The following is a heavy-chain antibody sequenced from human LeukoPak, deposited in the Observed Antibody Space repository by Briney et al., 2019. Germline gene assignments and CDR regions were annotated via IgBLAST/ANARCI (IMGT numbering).Heavy chain of an antibody. CDR1: GGTFSSYA. D-gene: IGHD3-10*01. V-gene: IGHV1-69*13. CDR3: AREGYYGSGSYLNWFDP. J-gene: IGHJ5*02. CDR2: IIPIFGTA. Sequence: SVKVSCKASGGTFSSYAISWVRQAPGQGLEWMGGIIPIFGTANYAQKFQGRVTITADESTSTAYMELSSLRSEDTAVYYCAREGYYGSGSYLNWFDPWGQGTLVTVSS.